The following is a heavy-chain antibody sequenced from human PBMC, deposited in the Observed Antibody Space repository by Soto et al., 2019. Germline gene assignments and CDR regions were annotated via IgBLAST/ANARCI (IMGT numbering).Heavy chain of an antibody. V-gene: IGHV3-30-3*01. D-gene: IGHD7-27*01. CDR2: ISYDGTNK. CDR1: GFSFSISP. CDR3: ARDPKTSGGQHWAFNYFDS. Sequence: GGSLRLSCAASGFSFSISPMHWVRQAPGKGPEWVALISYDGTNKFYADSVKGRFTISRDNSKSTLYLQVDSLRPEDAAVYYCARDPKTSGGQHWAFNYFDSWGQGXLVTVSS. J-gene: IGHJ4*02.